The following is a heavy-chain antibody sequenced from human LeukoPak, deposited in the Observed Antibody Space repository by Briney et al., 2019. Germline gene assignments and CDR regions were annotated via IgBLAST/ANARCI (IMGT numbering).Heavy chain of an antibody. CDR3: AREYYGSGSYYDGYYFDF. Sequence: SVRVSCKVSGDTFNSYAVAWVRQAPGQGLEWMGLIIPAFGTTHYAQRFQGRVTITSDKSTTTAYMELGSLRSEDTAVYYCAREYYGSGSYYDGYYFDFWGQGTLVTVSS. CDR2: IIPAFGTT. D-gene: IGHD3-10*01. J-gene: IGHJ4*02. CDR1: GDTFNSYA. V-gene: IGHV1-69*06.